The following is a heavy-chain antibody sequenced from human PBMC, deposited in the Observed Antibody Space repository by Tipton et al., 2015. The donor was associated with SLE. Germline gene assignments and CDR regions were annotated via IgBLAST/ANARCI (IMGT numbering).Heavy chain of an antibody. J-gene: IGHJ4*02. Sequence: GSLRLSCAASGFTFSSYWMSWVRQAPGKGLEWVANIKQDGSEKYYVDSVKGRFTISRDNAKNSLYLQMNSLRAEDTAVYYCASSFYCGGDCYPYYFDYWGQGTLVTVSS. V-gene: IGHV3-7*01. CDR1: GFTFSSYW. CDR3: ASSFYCGGDCYPYYFDY. D-gene: IGHD2-21*01. CDR2: IKQDGSEK.